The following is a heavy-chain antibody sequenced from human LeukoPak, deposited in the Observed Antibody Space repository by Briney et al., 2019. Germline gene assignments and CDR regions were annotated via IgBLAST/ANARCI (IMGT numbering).Heavy chain of an antibody. CDR2: IYYSGST. J-gene: IGHJ3*02. Sequence: SETLSLTCTVSGGSISSSSYYWGWIRQPPGKGLEWIGSIYYSGSTYYNPSLKSRVTISVDTSKNQFSLKLSSVTAADTAVYYCARHLRMTTVTLGAFDIWAKGQWSPSLQ. D-gene: IGHD4-17*01. CDR3: ARHLRMTTVTLGAFDI. V-gene: IGHV4-39*01. CDR1: GGSISSSSYY.